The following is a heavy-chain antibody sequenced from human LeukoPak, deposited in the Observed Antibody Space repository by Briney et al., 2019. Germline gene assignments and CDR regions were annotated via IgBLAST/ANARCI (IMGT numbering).Heavy chain of an antibody. V-gene: IGHV3-30*18. J-gene: IGHJ4*02. CDR3: AKYLYYYDSSGFDY. CDR1: GFTFSSYG. CDR2: ISYDGSNK. D-gene: IGHD3-22*01. Sequence: GGSLRLSCAASGFTFSSYGMHWVRQAPGKGLEWVAVISYDGSNKYYADSVKGRFTISRDNSKNTLYLQMNSLRAEDTAVYYCAKYLYYYDSSGFDYWGQGTLVTVSS.